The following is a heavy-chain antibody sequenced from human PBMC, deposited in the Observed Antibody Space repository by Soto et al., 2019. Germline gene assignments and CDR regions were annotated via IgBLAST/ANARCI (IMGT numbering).Heavy chain of an antibody. V-gene: IGHV4-39*01. CDR2: IYYSGST. D-gene: IGHD6-19*01. J-gene: IGHJ4*02. Sequence: SETLSLTCTVSGGSISSSSYYWGWIRQPPGKGLEWIGSIYYSGSTYYNPSLKSRVTISVDTSKNQFSLKLSSVTAADTAVYYCARRGTYSSGWDYWGQGTLVTVSS. CDR3: ARRGTYSSGWDY. CDR1: GGSISSSSYY.